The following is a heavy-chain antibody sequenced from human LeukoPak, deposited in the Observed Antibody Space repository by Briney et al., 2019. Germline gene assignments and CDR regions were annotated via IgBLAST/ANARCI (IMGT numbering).Heavy chain of an antibody. V-gene: IGHV1-46*01. CDR1: GYTFPSYS. CDR3: ARGHGSGSTNWFDP. CDR2: INPSGASA. Sequence: ASVTVSCKASGYTFPSYSIHWVGRAPGQGLEWVGIINPSGASANYAQKFQGRVTMTRDMSTATVYLDLSSLRFDDTAVYYCARGHGSGSTNWFDPWGQGTLVTVSS. D-gene: IGHD3-10*01. J-gene: IGHJ5*02.